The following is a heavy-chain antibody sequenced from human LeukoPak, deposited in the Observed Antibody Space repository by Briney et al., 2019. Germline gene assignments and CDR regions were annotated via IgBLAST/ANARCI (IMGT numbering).Heavy chain of an antibody. CDR1: GFTFSSYA. J-gene: IGHJ5*02. Sequence: GGSLRLSCAASGFTFSSYAMHWVRQAPGEGLEWVADISYDGSNKYYADSVKGRFTISRDNSKNTLYLQMNSLRAEDTAVYYCARAIWFGELFDWFDPWGQGTLVTVSS. V-gene: IGHV3-30*04. D-gene: IGHD3-10*01. CDR2: ISYDGSNK. CDR3: ARAIWFGELFDWFDP.